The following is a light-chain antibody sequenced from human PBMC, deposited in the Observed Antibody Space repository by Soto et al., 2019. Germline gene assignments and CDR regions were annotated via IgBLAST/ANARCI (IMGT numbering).Light chain of an antibody. CDR2: DAS. J-gene: IGKJ1*01. CDR3: QQYDSYSSGP. V-gene: IGKV1-5*01. CDR1: QTIISW. Sequence: DIQMTQYPSTLSASVGDRVTITCRASQTIISWLAWYQQKPGRAPKVLIFDASSLKTGVPSRFSGSGSGTEFTLTISNLQPDDFATYYCQQYDSYSSGPFGQGTKVDIK.